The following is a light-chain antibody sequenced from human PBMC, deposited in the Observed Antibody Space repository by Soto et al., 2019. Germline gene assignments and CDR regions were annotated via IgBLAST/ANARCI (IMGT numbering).Light chain of an antibody. V-gene: IGKV3-20*01. CDR1: QTLSNSF. CDR2: DTS. Sequence: EIVLTQSPGTLSLSPGERATLSCRASQTLSNSFIAWYQQKPGQAPRLLIYDTSSRATGVPDRYSASGSGTDFTLTISRLEPEDFAVYYCQQYGSSPWTFGQGTKVDI. CDR3: QQYGSSPWT. J-gene: IGKJ1*01.